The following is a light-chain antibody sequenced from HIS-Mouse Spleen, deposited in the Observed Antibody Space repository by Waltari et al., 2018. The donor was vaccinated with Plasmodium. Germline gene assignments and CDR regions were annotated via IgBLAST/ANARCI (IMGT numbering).Light chain of an antibody. CDR3: QAWDSSTVV. CDR1: KLADQS. Sequence: SYELTQPPSVSVSPGPTASIPCSGDKLADQSACWYQQKPGQSPVLVIYQDSKRPSGIPERFSGSNSGNTATLTISGTQAMDEADYYCQAWDSSTVVFGGGTKLTVL. CDR2: QDS. J-gene: IGLJ2*01. V-gene: IGLV3-1*01.